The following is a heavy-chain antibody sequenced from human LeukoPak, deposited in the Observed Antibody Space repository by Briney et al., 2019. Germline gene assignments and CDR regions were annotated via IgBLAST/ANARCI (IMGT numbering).Heavy chain of an antibody. V-gene: IGHV3-7*01. D-gene: IGHD3-10*01. CDR2: IKQDGSEK. CDR1: GFTFSSYS. Sequence: PGGSLRLSCAASGFTFSSYSMNWVRQAPGKGLEWVANIKQDGSEKYYVDSVKGRFTISRDNAKNSLYLQMSSLRAEDTAVYYCARESNYYGSGLDYWGQGTLVTVSS. CDR3: ARESNYYGSGLDY. J-gene: IGHJ4*02.